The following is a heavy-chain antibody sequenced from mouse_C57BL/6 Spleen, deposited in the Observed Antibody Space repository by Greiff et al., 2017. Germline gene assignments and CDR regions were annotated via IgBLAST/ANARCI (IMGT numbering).Heavy chain of an antibody. CDR3: ARGGYDYGGPSYYAMDY. J-gene: IGHJ4*01. Sequence: QVQLQQSGPELVKPGASVKISCKASGYAFSSSWMNWVKQRPGKGLEWIGRIYPGDGDTNYNGKFKGKATLTADTSSSTAYMQLSSLTSEDSAVYFCARGGYDYGGPSYYAMDYWGQGTSVTVSS. CDR1: GYAFSSSW. D-gene: IGHD2-4*01. V-gene: IGHV1-82*01. CDR2: IYPGDGDT.